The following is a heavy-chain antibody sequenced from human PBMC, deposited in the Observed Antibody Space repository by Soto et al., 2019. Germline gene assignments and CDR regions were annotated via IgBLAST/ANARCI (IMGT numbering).Heavy chain of an antibody. V-gene: IGHV3-15*01. CDR1: GFTFSNAW. CDR3: TTAPPGMSY. CDR2: IKSKTDGETT. J-gene: IGHJ4*02. Sequence: PGGSLRLSCAASGFTFSNAWMGWVRQAPGKGLEWVGRIKSKTDGETTDYVAPVNGRFTISRDDSKNTLYLQMNSLKTEDTAVYYCTTAPPGMSYWGQGTQVTVSS.